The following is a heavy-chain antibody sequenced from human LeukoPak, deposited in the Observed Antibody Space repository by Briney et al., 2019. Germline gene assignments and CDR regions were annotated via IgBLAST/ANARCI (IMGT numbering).Heavy chain of an antibody. CDR1: GGSISSYY. D-gene: IGHD1-26*01. V-gene: IGHV4-4*07. CDR3: ASGGGSGDTYYFDY. Sequence: SETLSLTCTVSGGSISSYYWSWIRQPAGKGLEWIGRIHTSGSTNYNPSLKSRVTMSVDTSKNQFSLKLSSVTAADTAVYYCASGGGSGDTYYFDYWGQGTLVTVSS. J-gene: IGHJ4*02. CDR2: IHTSGST.